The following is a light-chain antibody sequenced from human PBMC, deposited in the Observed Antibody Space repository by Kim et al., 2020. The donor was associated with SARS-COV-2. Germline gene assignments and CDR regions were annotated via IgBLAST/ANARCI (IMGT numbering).Light chain of an antibody. J-gene: IGKJ1*01. Sequence: SPGERATLSCRASQSVSSNVAWYQQKPGQAPRLLIYGASTRATGIPARFSGSGSGTEFTLTISSLQSEDFAVYYCQQYNNWPPVTFGQGTKVDIK. V-gene: IGKV3-15*01. CDR2: GAS. CDR3: QQYNNWPPVT. CDR1: QSVSSN.